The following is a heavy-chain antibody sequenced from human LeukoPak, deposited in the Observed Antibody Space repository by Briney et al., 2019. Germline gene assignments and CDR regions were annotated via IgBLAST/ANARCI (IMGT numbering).Heavy chain of an antibody. J-gene: IGHJ5*02. Sequence: SETLSLTCAVYGGSLSGYYWSWIRQPPGKGLEWIGEINHSGSTNYNPSLKSRVTISVDTSKNQFSLKLSSVTAADTAVYSCASRLPSGGSSNWFDPWGQGTLVTVSS. CDR1: GGSLSGYY. D-gene: IGHD2-15*01. CDR3: ASRLPSGGSSNWFDP. CDR2: INHSGST. V-gene: IGHV4-34*01.